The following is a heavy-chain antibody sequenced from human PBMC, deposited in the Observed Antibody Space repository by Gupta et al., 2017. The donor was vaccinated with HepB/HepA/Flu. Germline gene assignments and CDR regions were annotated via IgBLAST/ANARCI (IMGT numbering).Heavy chain of an antibody. D-gene: IGHD1-1*01. J-gene: IGHJ4*02. Sequence: ESVKGRFTISRDNAKNSLYLQLSDLRDEDTAVYYCASWWGAVDFTGPFDYWGQGALVTVSS. V-gene: IGHV3-48*02. CDR3: ASWWGAVDFTGPFDY.